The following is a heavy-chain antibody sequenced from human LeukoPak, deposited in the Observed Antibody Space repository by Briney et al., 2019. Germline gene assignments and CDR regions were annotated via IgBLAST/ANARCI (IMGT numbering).Heavy chain of an antibody. CDR2: IYYSGST. D-gene: IGHD6-19*01. CDR3: ASSGYSSGWYKVGY. J-gene: IGHJ4*02. V-gene: IGHV4-59*01. Sequence: SETLSLTCTVSGVSISSYYWSWIRQPPGKGLEWIGYIYYSGSTNYNPSLKSRVTISVDTSKNQFSLKLSSVTAADTAVYYCASSGYSSGWYKVGYWGQGTLVTVSS. CDR1: GVSISSYY.